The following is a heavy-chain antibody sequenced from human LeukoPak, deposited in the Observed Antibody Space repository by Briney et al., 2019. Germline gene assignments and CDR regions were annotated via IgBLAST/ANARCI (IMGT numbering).Heavy chain of an antibody. CDR1: GFTFSSYA. CDR2: ISSNGGST. Sequence: GGSLRLSCAASGFTFSSYAMHWVRQAPGKGLEYVSAISSNGGSTYYANSVKGRFTISRDNSKNTLYLQMGSLRAEDMAVYYCARAPMIGDNYWGQGTLVTVSS. D-gene: IGHD3-22*01. J-gene: IGHJ4*02. CDR3: ARAPMIGDNY. V-gene: IGHV3-64*01.